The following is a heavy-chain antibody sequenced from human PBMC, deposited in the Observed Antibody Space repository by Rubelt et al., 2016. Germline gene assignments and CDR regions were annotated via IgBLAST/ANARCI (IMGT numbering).Heavy chain of an antibody. CDR1: GFNFGSYA. CDR2: ISGRGRTI. V-gene: IGHV3-23*01. CDR3: EKFPLAYYYATSGYDS. Sequence: GGSLRLSCAASGFNFGSYAMSWVRQSPGMGLEWISVISGRGRTIHYAESVKGRFTISRDNSKNKLYLHMNSLRAEDTAVYYCEKFPLAYYYATSGYDSWGQGALLTVSS. D-gene: IGHD3-22*01. J-gene: IGHJ4*02.